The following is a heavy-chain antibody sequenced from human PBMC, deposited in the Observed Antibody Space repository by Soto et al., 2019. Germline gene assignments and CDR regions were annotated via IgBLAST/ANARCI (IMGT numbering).Heavy chain of an antibody. CDR1: GGSFSGYY. CDR3: ARGFGSSGYIGY. Sequence: SETLSLTCAVYGGSFSGYYWSWIRQPPGKGLEWIGEINHSGSTNYNPSLKSRVTISVDTSKNQFSLKLSSVTAADTAVYYCARGFGSSGYIGYWGQGTLVTVSS. CDR2: INHSGST. J-gene: IGHJ4*02. V-gene: IGHV4-34*01. D-gene: IGHD3-22*01.